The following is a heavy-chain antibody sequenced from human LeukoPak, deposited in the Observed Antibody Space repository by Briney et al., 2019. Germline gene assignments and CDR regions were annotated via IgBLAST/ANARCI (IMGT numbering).Heavy chain of an antibody. CDR1: GYTFTNYD. D-gene: IGHD3-22*01. Sequence: ASVKVSCKASGYTFTNYDVNWVRQATGQGLEWMGWMNLYSGSSGYAQKFQGIFTMNRNTSISTAYMELSSLTSEDTAVYYCARAEPGYYPDYWGQGTLVTVSS. CDR3: ARAEPGYYPDY. CDR2: MNLYSGSS. J-gene: IGHJ4*02. V-gene: IGHV1-8*01.